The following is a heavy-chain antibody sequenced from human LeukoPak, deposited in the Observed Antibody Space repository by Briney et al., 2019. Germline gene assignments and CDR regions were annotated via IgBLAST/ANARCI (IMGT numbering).Heavy chain of an antibody. CDR1: GGTFSRYA. V-gene: IGHV1-69*13. CDR3: ARLTLNNFDL. J-gene: IGHJ2*01. D-gene: IGHD1-14*01. Sequence: GASVKVSCKASGGTFSRYAMSWVRQAPGQGLEWMGGIIPIFGTASFAQKFQGRVTITADESTGTAYMELSSLRSEDTAVYYCARLTLNNFDLWGRGTLVTVSS. CDR2: IIPIFGTA.